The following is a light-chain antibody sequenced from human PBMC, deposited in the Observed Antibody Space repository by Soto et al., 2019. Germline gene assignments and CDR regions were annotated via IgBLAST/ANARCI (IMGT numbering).Light chain of an antibody. CDR2: DTS. J-gene: IGKJ1*01. Sequence: EIVSTQSPGTLSLSPRERATLSCRASQIVSTSYFTWYQQKPGQAPRLLIYDTSNRATGIPDRFSGSGSGTDFTLTISSLEPEDFAVYYCHHYGSSPPWTFGQGTKVEVK. CDR3: HHYGSSPPWT. CDR1: QIVSTSY. V-gene: IGKV3-20*01.